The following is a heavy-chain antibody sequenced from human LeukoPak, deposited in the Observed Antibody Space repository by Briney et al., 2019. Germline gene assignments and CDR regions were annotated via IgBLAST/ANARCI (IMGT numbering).Heavy chain of an antibody. D-gene: IGHD5-18*01. V-gene: IGHV3-30*04. CDR2: ISYDGSNK. Sequence: PGGSLRLSCAASGFDFSSYPIHWVRQAPGKGLEWVAVISYDGSNKYYADSVKGRFTISRDNSKNTLYLEMNSLRTEDTAVYYCAKGGLQTRDWYFALWGRGTLVTVSS. J-gene: IGHJ2*01. CDR3: AKGGLQTRDWYFAL. CDR1: GFDFSSYP.